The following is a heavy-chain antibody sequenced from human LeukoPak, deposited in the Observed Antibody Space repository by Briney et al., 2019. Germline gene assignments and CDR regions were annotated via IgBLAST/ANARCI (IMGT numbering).Heavy chain of an antibody. CDR2: IKQDGSEK. CDR3: ARESGYSYAYDY. CDR1: GFTFTDYW. V-gene: IGHV3-7*01. J-gene: IGHJ4*02. Sequence: GGSLRLSCAASGFTFTDYWMTWVRQAPGKGLEWVAHIKQDGSEKYYGDSVKGRFTISRDNAKNSLYLQMNSLRAEDTAVYYCARESGYSYAYDYWGQGTLVTVSS. D-gene: IGHD5-18*01.